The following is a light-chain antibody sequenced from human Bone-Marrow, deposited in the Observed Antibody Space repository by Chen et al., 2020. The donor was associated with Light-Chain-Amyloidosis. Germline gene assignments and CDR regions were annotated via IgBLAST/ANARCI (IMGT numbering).Light chain of an antibody. CDR2: KAS. Sequence: DIQMTQSPSTLSASVGDRVTITCRASQSISTWLAWYQQKPGRAPNVLIYKASTLESGVPSRFSGSGSGTEFTLPISSLPPDDFATYCCQHYNSYSGTFGQGTKVEIK. CDR1: QSISTW. J-gene: IGKJ1*01. V-gene: IGKV1-5*03. CDR3: QHYNSYSGT.